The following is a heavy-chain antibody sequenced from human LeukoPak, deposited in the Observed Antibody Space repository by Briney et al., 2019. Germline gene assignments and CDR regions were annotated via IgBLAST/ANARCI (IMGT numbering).Heavy chain of an antibody. CDR3: AKEWILGVINY. Sequence: PGGSLRLSCAASGFTFTNYGTHWVRQAPGKGLEWVAGISNDGCSKYYTHSVKGRFTIYGDTSKNTLYMQLNSLRAEDTAVYYCAKEWILGVINYWGQGTPVTVSS. CDR2: ISNDGCSK. CDR1: GFTFTNYG. J-gene: IGHJ4*02. D-gene: IGHD3-10*01. V-gene: IGHV3-30*18.